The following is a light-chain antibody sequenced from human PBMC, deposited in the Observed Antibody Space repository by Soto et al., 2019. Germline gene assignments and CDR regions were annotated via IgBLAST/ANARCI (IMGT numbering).Light chain of an antibody. CDR3: LQTYITPWT. V-gene: IGKV1-39*01. CDR2: SAS. J-gene: IGKJ1*01. CDR1: QSISKY. Sequence: DIQMTQSPSSLSASVGDRVTITCRASQSISKYLSWYHQKPGKAPKLLIYSASSLQSGVPPRFGGSGSGTNFTLTISNLQPEDFATYYCLQTYITPWTFGQGTNVEIK.